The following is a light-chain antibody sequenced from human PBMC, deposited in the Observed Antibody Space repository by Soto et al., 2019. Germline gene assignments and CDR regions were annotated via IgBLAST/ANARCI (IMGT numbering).Light chain of an antibody. Sequence: QSVLTQPASVSGSPGQSITISCTGTSSDVGGYNYVSWYQQHPGKAPKFLIYEVSNRPSGVSNRFSGSKSGNTASLTISGLQAEDEADYYCSSYTSSSTYAFGTGTKVTVL. CDR1: SSDVGGYNY. V-gene: IGLV2-14*01. J-gene: IGLJ1*01. CDR2: EVS. CDR3: SSYTSSSTYA.